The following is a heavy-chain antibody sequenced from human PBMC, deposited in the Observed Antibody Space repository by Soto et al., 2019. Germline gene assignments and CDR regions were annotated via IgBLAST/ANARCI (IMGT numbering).Heavy chain of an antibody. CDR2: IYYSGST. J-gene: IGHJ5*02. D-gene: IGHD6-6*01. CDR1: GGSISSGGYY. V-gene: IGHV4-31*03. CDR3: ARRSSTPPSSWFDP. Sequence: PSETLSLTCTVSGGSISSGGYYWSWIRQHPGKGLEWIGYIYYSGSTYYNPSLKSRVTISVDTSKNQFSLKLSSVTAADTAVYYCARRSSTPPSSWFDPWGQGTLVTVSS.